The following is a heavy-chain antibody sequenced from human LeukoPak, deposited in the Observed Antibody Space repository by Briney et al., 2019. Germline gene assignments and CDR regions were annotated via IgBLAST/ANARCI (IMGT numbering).Heavy chain of an antibody. CDR3: ATGLGHYYDY. CDR2: VNSDGSST. Sequence: GGSLRLSCAASGIIFNNYWMHWVRQAPGKGLVWVSRVNSDGSSTVYADSVKGRFTISRDNARTTVYLQMSSLRLDDTATYYCATGLGHYYDYWGQGSLVTVSS. J-gene: IGHJ4*02. V-gene: IGHV3-74*01. CDR1: GIIFNNYW. D-gene: IGHD3-22*01.